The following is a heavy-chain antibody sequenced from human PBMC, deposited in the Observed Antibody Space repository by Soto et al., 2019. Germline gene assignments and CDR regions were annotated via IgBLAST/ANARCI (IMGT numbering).Heavy chain of an antibody. CDR3: ARDAHIVVVTAIRALGY. V-gene: IGHV1-46*01. J-gene: IGHJ4*02. Sequence: QVQLVQSGAEVKKPGASVKVSCKASGYTFTSYYMHWVRQAPGQGLEWMGIINPSGGSTSYAQKFQGRVTMTRDTPTSTVYMELSSLRSEDTAVYYCARDAHIVVVTAIRALGYWGQGTLVTVSS. CDR2: INPSGGST. CDR1: GYTFTSYY. D-gene: IGHD2-21*02.